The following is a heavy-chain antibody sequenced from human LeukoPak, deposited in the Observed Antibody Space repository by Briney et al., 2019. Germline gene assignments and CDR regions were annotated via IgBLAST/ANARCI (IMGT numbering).Heavy chain of an antibody. D-gene: IGHD3-10*01. V-gene: IGHV3-53*01. CDR3: ASTRAGGTMAFDI. J-gene: IGHJ3*02. Sequence: AGGSLRLSCAASGFTVSSNHMSWVRQAPGKGLEWVSVIYSGGTTYYTDSVKGRFTISRDNSKNTLYLQMNSLRAEDTAVYYCASTRAGGTMAFDIWGQGTMVTVSS. CDR1: GFTVSSNH. CDR2: IYSGGTT.